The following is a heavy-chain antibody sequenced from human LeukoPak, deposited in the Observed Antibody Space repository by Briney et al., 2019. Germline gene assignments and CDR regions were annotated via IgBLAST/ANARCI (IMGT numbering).Heavy chain of an antibody. CDR3: ASGYLSGSTYYFDY. Sequence: ASVKVSCKASGYTFTNYHISWVRQAPGQGREWMGWISTYNGNTNSAQKLQGRVTMTTDTSTSTAYMELRSLRSDDTAVYYCASGYLSGSTYYFDYWGQGTLVTVSS. CDR2: ISTYNGNT. V-gene: IGHV1-18*01. J-gene: IGHJ4*02. CDR1: GYTFTNYH. D-gene: IGHD1-26*01.